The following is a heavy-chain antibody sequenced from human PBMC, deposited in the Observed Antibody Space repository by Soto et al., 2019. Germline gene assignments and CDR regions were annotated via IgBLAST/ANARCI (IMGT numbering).Heavy chain of an antibody. CDR2: ISYDGSNK. CDR3: ARAGSVTAGKRLGYYYGMDV. Sequence: QVQLVESGGGVVQPGRSLRLSCAASGFTFSSYAMHWVRQAPGKGLEWVAVISYDGSNKYYADSVKGRFTISRDNSKNTLYLHMNSLRAEDTAVYYCARAGSVTAGKRLGYYYGMDVWGQGTPVTVSS. J-gene: IGHJ6*02. V-gene: IGHV3-30-3*01. CDR1: GFTFSSYA. D-gene: IGHD2-21*02.